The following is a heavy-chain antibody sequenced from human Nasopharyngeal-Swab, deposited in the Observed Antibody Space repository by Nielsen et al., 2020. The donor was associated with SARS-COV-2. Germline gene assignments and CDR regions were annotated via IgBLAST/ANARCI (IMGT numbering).Heavy chain of an antibody. D-gene: IGHD3-10*01. Sequence: GGSLRLSCAASGFTFSDYYMSWIRQAPGKGLEWVSYISSSGSTMYYADSVKGRFTISRDNAKNSLYLQMNSLRAEDTAVYYCARGLLWFGELLGYYYYYGMDVWGQGTTVTVSS. CDR1: GFTFSDYY. J-gene: IGHJ6*02. CDR2: ISSSGSTM. V-gene: IGHV3-11*04. CDR3: ARGLLWFGELLGYYYYYGMDV.